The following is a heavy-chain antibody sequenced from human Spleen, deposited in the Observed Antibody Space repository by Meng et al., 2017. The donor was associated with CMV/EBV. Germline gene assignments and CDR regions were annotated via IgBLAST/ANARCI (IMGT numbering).Heavy chain of an antibody. CDR2: IKQDGSEK. CDR3: AISLGNPGVDY. Sequence: CAASGFTFSRCWMSWVRQAPGRGLEWVANIKQDGSEKYYLDSVKGRFTISRDNAKNSLYLQMNSLRAEDTAVYYCAISLGNPGVDYWGQGTLVTVSS. J-gene: IGHJ4*02. CDR1: GFTFSRCW. V-gene: IGHV3-7*01.